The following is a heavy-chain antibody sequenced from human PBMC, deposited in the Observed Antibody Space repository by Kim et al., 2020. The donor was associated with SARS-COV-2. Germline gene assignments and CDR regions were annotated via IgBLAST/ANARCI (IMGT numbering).Heavy chain of an antibody. Sequence: ASVKVSCKASGYTFTSYGISWVRQAPGQGLEWMGWISAYNGNTNYAQKLQGRVTMTTDTSTSTAYMELRSLRSDDTAVYYCARERAYYYDSSGFGGPVFYYGMDVWGQGTTVTVSS. D-gene: IGHD3-22*01. J-gene: IGHJ6*02. CDR1: GYTFTSYG. CDR2: ISAYNGNT. CDR3: ARERAYYYDSSGFGGPVFYYGMDV. V-gene: IGHV1-18*04.